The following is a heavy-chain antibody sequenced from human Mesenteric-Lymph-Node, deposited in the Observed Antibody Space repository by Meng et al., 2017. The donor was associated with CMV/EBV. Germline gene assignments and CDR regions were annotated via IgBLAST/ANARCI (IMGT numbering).Heavy chain of an antibody. CDR2: INHSGST. CDR1: GGSFSGYY. J-gene: IGHJ4*02. CDR3: ARGRRGTDCSSTSCYTGPLY. V-gene: IGHV4-34*01. Sequence: SETLSLTCAVYGGSFSGYYWSWIRQPPGKGLEWIGEINHSGSTNYNPSLKSRVTISVDTSKNQFSLKLSSVTAADTAVYYCARGRRGTDCSSTSCYTGPLYWGQGTLVTVSS. D-gene: IGHD2-2*02.